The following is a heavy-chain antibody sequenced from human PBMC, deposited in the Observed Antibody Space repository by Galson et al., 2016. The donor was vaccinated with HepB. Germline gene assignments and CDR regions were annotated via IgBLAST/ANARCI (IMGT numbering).Heavy chain of an antibody. CDR3: ASHRGYRCIRVNRFDP. V-gene: IGHV4-39*01. CDR1: GGSVTNSDSY. J-gene: IGHJ5*02. CDR2: ILYTGES. D-gene: IGHD5-18*01. Sequence: SETLSLTCLVNGGSVTNSDSYWAWIRQSPGKGLEWIGSILYTGESFHNPSLKSRVTTSIDLSKNHFSLRLSSVTAADPAVYYCASHRGYRCIRVNRFDPWGRGMLVTVSS.